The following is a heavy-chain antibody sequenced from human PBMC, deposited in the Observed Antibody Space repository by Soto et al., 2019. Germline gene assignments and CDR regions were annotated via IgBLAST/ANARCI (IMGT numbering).Heavy chain of an antibody. J-gene: IGHJ6*02. CDR3: ARLANRVVVISQGMDV. CDR1: GGSISSSSYY. D-gene: IGHD3-22*01. Sequence: PSETLSLTCTVSGGSISSSSYYWGWIRQPPGKGLERIGSIYYSGSTYYNPSLKSRVTISVDTSKNQFSLKLSSVTAADTAVYYCARLANRVVVISQGMDVWGQGTTVT. CDR2: IYYSGST. V-gene: IGHV4-39*01.